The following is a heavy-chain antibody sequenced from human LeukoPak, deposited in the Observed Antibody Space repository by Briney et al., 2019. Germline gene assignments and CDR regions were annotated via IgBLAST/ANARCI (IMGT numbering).Heavy chain of an antibody. CDR3: ARHTTTWSLDP. V-gene: IGHV5-51*01. CDR2: IYPGDSDT. D-gene: IGHD1-1*01. Sequence: GESLKISCKGSGYSFSDYWIAWVRQMPGKGLEWIGIIYPGDSDTRYSPSFQGQVTISADKSISTAYLQRSSLKASDTAMYYCARHTTTWSLDPWGQGTLVTVSS. J-gene: IGHJ5*02. CDR1: GYSFSDYW.